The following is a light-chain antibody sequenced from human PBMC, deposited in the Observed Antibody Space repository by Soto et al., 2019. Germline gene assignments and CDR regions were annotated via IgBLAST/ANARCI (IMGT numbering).Light chain of an antibody. J-gene: IGLJ1*01. CDR3: CSYAGSRTFLYV. V-gene: IGLV2-23*03. CDR1: SSDVGSYNL. CDR2: EGS. Sequence: QSALTQPASVSGSPGQSITISCTGTSSDVGSYNLVSWYQQHPGKAPKLMIYEGSKRPSGVSNRFSGSKSGNTASLTLSGLQAEDESDYYCCSYAGSRTFLYVFGTGTKLTVL.